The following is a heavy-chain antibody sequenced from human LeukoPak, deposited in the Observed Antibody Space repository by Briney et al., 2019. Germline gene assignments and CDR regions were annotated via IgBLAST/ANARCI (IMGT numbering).Heavy chain of an antibody. Sequence: GGSLRLSCTVSGFTVSTNSMSWVRQAPGKGLEWVSFIYSDNTHYSDSVKGRFTISRDNSKNTLYLQMNSLGAEDTAVYYCARCEWHYYHYYMDVWGKGTTVTVSS. V-gene: IGHV3-66*01. CDR3: ARCEWHYYHYYMDV. J-gene: IGHJ6*03. CDR2: IYSDNT. D-gene: IGHD3-3*01. CDR1: GFTVSTNS.